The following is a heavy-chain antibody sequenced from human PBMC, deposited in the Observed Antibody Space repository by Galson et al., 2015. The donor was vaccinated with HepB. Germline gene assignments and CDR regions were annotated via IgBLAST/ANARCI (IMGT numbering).Heavy chain of an antibody. CDR2: ISYDGSNK. CDR3: ARAASYYYDSSGYFLPHPFHWYFDL. J-gene: IGHJ2*01. V-gene: IGHV3-30-3*01. Sequence: SLRLSCAASGFTFSSYAMHWVRQAPGKGLEWVAVISYDGSNKYYADSVKGRFTISRDNSKNTLYLQMNSLRAEDTAVYYCARAASYYYDSSGYFLPHPFHWYFDLWGRGTLVTVSS. CDR1: GFTFSSYA. D-gene: IGHD3-22*01.